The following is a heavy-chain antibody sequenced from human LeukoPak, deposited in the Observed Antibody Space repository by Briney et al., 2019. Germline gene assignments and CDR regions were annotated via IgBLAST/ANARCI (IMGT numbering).Heavy chain of an antibody. J-gene: IGHJ4*02. D-gene: IGHD3-10*01. Sequence: ASVKVSCKASGYTFTGYYMHWVRQAPGQGLEWMGWINPNSGGTNYAQKFQGRVTMTRDTSISTAYMELSRLRSDDTAVYYCARAAPLWFGELLPPYYWGQGTLVTVSS. V-gene: IGHV1-2*02. CDR2: INPNSGGT. CDR1: GYTFTGYY. CDR3: ARAAPLWFGELLPPYY.